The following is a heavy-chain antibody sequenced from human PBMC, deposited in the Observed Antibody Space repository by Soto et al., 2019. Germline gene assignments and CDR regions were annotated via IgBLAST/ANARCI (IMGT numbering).Heavy chain of an antibody. J-gene: IGHJ5*02. CDR2: INHSGST. D-gene: IGHD4-17*01. V-gene: IGHV4-34*01. Sequence: PSETLSLTCAVYGGSFSGYYWSWIRQPPGKGLEWIGEINHSGSTNYNPSLKSRVTISVDTSKNQFSLKLSSVTAADTAVYYCARLARCLRPLNLFDLWGQGTLVTVSS. CDR3: ARLARCLRPLNLFDL. CDR1: GGSFSGYY.